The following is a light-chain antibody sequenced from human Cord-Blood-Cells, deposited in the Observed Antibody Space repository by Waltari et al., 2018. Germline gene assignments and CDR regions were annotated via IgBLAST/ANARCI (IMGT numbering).Light chain of an antibody. V-gene: IGLV2-23*01. Sequence: QSALTQPASVSGSPGQSITLSCTGTSSDVGSYNLVSWYQKHPGKAPKLMFYEGSKRPSGVSNRFSGSKSGNTASLTISGLQAEDEADYYCCSYAGSSTWVFGGGTKLTVL. CDR1: SSDVGSYNL. CDR3: CSYAGSSTWV. J-gene: IGLJ3*02. CDR2: EGS.